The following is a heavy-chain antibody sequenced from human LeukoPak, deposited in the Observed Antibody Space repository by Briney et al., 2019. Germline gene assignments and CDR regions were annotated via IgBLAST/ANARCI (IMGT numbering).Heavy chain of an antibody. Sequence: PSETLSLTCTVSGGSISSSSYYWGWIRQPPGKGLEWIGSIYYSGSTYYNPSLKSRVTISVDTSKNQFSLKLSSVTAADTAVYYCASFLRYRLGWVDYWGQGTLVTVSS. J-gene: IGHJ4*02. D-gene: IGHD2/OR15-2a*01. CDR2: IYYSGST. CDR3: ASFLRYRLGWVDY. V-gene: IGHV4-39*01. CDR1: GGSISSSSYY.